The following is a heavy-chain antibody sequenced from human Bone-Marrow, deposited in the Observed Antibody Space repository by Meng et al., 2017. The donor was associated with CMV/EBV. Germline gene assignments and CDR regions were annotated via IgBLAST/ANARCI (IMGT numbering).Heavy chain of an antibody. V-gene: IGHV3-20*01. J-gene: IGHJ6*02. CDR2: INWNGGST. CDR1: GFTFDDYG. CDR3: SRDVRGATPGYYYGMGV. D-gene: IGHD1-26*01. Sequence: LSLTCAASGFTFDDYGMSWVRQAPGKGLEWVSGINWNGGSTGHADSVKGRFTISRDNAKNSLYLQMNSLRAEDTALYHCSRDVRGATPGYYYGMGVWGQRTTVTVSS.